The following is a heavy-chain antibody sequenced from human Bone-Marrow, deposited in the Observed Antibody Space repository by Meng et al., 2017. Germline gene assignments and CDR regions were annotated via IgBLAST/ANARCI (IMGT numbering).Heavy chain of an antibody. CDR2: ISGSGGST. CDR3: AKDLGSFMDYYGWGVYLIGASYYYGMDV. D-gene: IGHD3-10*01. J-gene: IGHJ6*02. Sequence: GESLKISCAASGFTFSSYAMSWVRQAPGKGLEWVSAISGSGGSTFYADSVKGRFTISRDNCKNALYLQMHSLRTEDTAVYYCAKDLGSFMDYYGWGVYLIGASYYYGMDVWGQGTMVTVSS. V-gene: IGHV3-23*01. CDR1: GFTFSSYA.